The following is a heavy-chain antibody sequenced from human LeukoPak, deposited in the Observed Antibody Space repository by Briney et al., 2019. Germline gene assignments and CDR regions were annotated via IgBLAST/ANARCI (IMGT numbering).Heavy chain of an antibody. Sequence: PGGSLRLSCAASGFTFSNYAMSWVRQAPGKGLEWVAVISYDGSNKYYADSVKGRFTISRDNSKNTLYLQMNSLRAEDTAVYYCARDSDYGDFDYGMDVWGQGTTVTVSS. D-gene: IGHD4-17*01. J-gene: IGHJ6*02. CDR2: ISYDGSNK. CDR1: GFTFSNYA. V-gene: IGHV3-30-3*01. CDR3: ARDSDYGDFDYGMDV.